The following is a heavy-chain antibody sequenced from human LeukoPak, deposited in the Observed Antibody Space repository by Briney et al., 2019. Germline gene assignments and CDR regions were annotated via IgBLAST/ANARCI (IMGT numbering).Heavy chain of an antibody. Sequence: GSSVKVSSKASGGTFSSYAISWVGQAPAQGLEWIGGIIPIFGTANYAQKFQGRVTITADESTSTAYMELSSLRSEDTAVYSCAKDLTEKVPGAIGAFDLWGQGTMVTVSS. V-gene: IGHV1-69*01. CDR1: GGTFSSYA. CDR3: AKDLTEKVPGAIGAFDL. D-gene: IGHD2-2*01. CDR2: IIPIFGTA. J-gene: IGHJ3*01.